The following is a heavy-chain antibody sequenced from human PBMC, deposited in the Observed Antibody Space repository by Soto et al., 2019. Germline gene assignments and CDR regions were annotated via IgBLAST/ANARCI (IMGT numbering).Heavy chain of an antibody. J-gene: IGHJ4*02. CDR1: GFTFSSYA. CDR2: ISGSGGST. V-gene: IGHV3-23*01. Sequence: GGSLRLSCAASGFTFSSYAMSWVRQAPGKGLEWVSAISGSGGSTYYADSVKGRFTISRDNSKNTLYLQMNSLRAEDTAVYYCAKNAGYCSGGSCYYFDYWGQGTLVTVSS. D-gene: IGHD2-15*01. CDR3: AKNAGYCSGGSCYYFDY.